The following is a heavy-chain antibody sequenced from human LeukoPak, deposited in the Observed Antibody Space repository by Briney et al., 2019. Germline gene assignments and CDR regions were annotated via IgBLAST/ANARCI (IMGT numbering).Heavy chain of an antibody. V-gene: IGHV4-4*07. Sequence: SETLSLTCTVFGGSIDTNHHWAWIRQSAGKGLEWMGRLHNSGNTNYNPSLKSRATISVDRSKNQFSLKMTSATAADTAVYFCARDPLRSSFDPWGQGILVTVSS. D-gene: IGHD2-15*01. CDR1: GGSIDTNH. J-gene: IGHJ5*02. CDR2: LHNSGNT. CDR3: ARDPLRSSFDP.